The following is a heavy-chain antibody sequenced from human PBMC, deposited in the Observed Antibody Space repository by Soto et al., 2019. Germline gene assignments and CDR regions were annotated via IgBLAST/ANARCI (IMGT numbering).Heavy chain of an antibody. V-gene: IGHV3-23*01. J-gene: IGHJ4*02. Sequence: GGSLRLSCAASGFTFSSYAMSWVRQAPGKGLEWVSAISGSGGSTYYADSVKGRFTISRDNSKNTLYLQMNSLRAEDTAVYYCSLDIVVVVAATGSGFDYWGQGTLVTVSS. CDR3: SLDIVVVVAATGSGFDY. CDR1: GFTFSSYA. D-gene: IGHD2-15*01. CDR2: ISGSGGST.